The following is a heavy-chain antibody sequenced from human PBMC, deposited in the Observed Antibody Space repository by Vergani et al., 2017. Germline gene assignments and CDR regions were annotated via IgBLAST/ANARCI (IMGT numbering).Heavy chain of an antibody. CDR2: ISSSGSTI. CDR1: GFTFSSYE. D-gene: IGHD3-3*01. CDR3: ARAEFLEWYLT. Sequence: EVQLVESGGGLVQPGGSLRLSCAASGFTFSSYEMNWVRQAPGKGLEWVSYISSSGSTIYYADSVKGRFTISSDNAKNSLYLQMNSLRAEDTAVYYCARAEFLEWYLTWGQGTLVTVSS. J-gene: IGHJ5*02. V-gene: IGHV3-48*03.